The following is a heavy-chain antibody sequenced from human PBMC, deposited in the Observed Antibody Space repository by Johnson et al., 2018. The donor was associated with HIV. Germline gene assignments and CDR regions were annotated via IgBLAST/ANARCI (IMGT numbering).Heavy chain of an antibody. CDR1: GFTFSSYG. D-gene: IGHD1-26*01. J-gene: IGHJ3*02. V-gene: IGHV3-33*01. Sequence: VQLVASGGGLVQPGGSLRLSCAASGFTFSSYGMHWVRQAPGKGLEWVAVIWYDGSNKYYADSVKGRFTISRDNSNNTLYLQMNSLRAEDTAVYYCARLEELLRAFDIWGQGTMVTVSS. CDR2: IWYDGSNK. CDR3: ARLEELLRAFDI.